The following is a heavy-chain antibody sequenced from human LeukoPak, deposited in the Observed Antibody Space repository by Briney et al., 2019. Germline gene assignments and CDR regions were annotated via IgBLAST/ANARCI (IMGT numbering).Heavy chain of an antibody. Sequence: PSETLSLTCTVSGGSISSYYWSWIRQPPGKGLEWIGNIYDRGSTKYNPSLKSRVTISVDTSKNQFSLRLSSVTAADTAVYYCARGRTFDNWGQGTQVTVSS. V-gene: IGHV4-59*01. CDR2: IYDRGST. CDR3: ARGRTFDN. J-gene: IGHJ4*02. CDR1: GGSISSYY.